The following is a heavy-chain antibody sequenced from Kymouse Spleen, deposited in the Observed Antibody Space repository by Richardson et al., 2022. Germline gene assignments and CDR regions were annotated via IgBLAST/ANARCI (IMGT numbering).Heavy chain of an antibody. CDR1: GFTFSSYG. V-gene: IGHV3-30*18. CDR2: ISYDGSNK. J-gene: IGHJ4*02. D-gene: IGHD1-7*01. CDR3: ARCLELLFDY. Sequence: QVQLVESGGGVVQPGRSLRLSCAASGFTFSSYGMHWVRQAPGKGLEWVAVISYDGSNKYYADSVKGRFTISRDNSKNTLYLQMNSLRAEDTAVYYCARCLELLFDYWGQGTLVTVSS.